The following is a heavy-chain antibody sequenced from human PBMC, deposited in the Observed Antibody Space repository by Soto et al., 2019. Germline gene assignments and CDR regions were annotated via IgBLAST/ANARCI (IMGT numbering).Heavy chain of an antibody. J-gene: IGHJ6*02. D-gene: IGHD3-3*01. CDR2: INPNSGGT. Sequence: ASVKVSCKASGYTFTGYYMHWVRRAPGQGLEWMGWINPNSGGTNYAQKFQGRVTMTRDTSISTAYMELSRLRSDGTAVYYCARDPSITIFGVATEAPDYYYYGMDVWGQGTTVTVSS. V-gene: IGHV1-2*02. CDR3: ARDPSITIFGVATEAPDYYYYGMDV. CDR1: GYTFTGYY.